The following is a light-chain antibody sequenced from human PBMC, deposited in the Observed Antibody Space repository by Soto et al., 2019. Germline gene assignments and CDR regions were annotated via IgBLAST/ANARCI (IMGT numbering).Light chain of an antibody. V-gene: IGKV1-33*01. CDR2: DAS. J-gene: IGKJ5*01. Sequence: DIQMTQAPSSLSASVGDRVTITFQASQNINNYLNCYQQKPGRAPKLLIYDASNLEAGVPSRFRGSGSGTDFTFTISRLQPEDIATYYCQQYENLPTFGQGTRLEIK. CDR1: QNINNY. CDR3: QQYENLPT.